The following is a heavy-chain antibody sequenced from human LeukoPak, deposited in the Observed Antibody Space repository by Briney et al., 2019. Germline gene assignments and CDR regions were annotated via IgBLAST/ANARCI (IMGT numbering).Heavy chain of an antibody. CDR3: ARDLSYYYGMDV. J-gene: IGHJ6*02. Sequence: PGGSLRLSCAASGFTFSSYAMSWVRQAPGKGLEWVSAISGSGGSTYYADSVKGRFTISRDNAKNSLYLQMNSLRDEDTAVYYCARDLSYYYGMDVWGQGTTVTVSS. CDR2: ISGSGGST. V-gene: IGHV3-23*01. CDR1: GFTFSSYA.